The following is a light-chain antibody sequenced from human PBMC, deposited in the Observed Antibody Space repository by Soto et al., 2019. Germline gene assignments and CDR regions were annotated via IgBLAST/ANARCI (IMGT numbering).Light chain of an antibody. CDR2: DVS. V-gene: IGLV2-14*03. CDR1: SSDVGGYNY. CDR3: CSYTTSNTRQIV. Sequence: QSALTQPASVSGFPGQSITISCTGTSSDVGGYNYVSWYQHRPGKAPKLMIYDVSNRPSGVSNRFSGSKSGNTASLTISGLQPEDEADYYCCSYTTSNTRQIVFGTGTKLTVL. J-gene: IGLJ1*01.